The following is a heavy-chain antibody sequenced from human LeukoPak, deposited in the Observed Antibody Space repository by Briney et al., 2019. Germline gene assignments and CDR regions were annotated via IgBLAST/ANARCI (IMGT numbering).Heavy chain of an antibody. D-gene: IGHD3-22*01. V-gene: IGHV4-59*08. CDR3: ARHSSLDYYDSSGYYPDY. CDR2: IYYSGST. CDR1: GGSISSYY. Sequence: SETLSLTCTVSGGSISSYYWSWIRQPPGKGLEWIGYIYYSGSTNYNPSLKSGVTISVDTSNNQFSLKLSSVTAADTAVYYCARHSSLDYYDSSGYYPDYWGQGTLVTVSS. J-gene: IGHJ4*02.